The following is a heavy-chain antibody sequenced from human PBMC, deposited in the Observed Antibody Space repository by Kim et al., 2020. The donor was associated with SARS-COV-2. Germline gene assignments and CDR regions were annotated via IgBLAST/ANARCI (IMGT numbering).Heavy chain of an antibody. J-gene: IGHJ6*03. CDR2: IYNSGST. Sequence: SETLSLTCSVSGASISRYYWSWIRQSPGKGLEWMGYIYNSGSTNYNPSLKSRVTISLDTSKNHFSLKLRSVTAADTAVYFCEKSLDYSYYMDVWGEGTTV. CDR1: GASISRYY. CDR3: EKSLDYSYYMDV. V-gene: IGHV4-59*01.